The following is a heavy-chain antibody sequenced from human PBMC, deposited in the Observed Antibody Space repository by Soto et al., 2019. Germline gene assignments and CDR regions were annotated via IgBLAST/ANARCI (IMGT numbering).Heavy chain of an antibody. J-gene: IGHJ6*02. CDR3: ARDAQNYEFWSGYSTGKSMDV. CDR2: IYSGGST. V-gene: IGHV3-53*01. D-gene: IGHD3-3*01. Sequence: PGGSLRLSCAASGFTVSSNYMSWVRQAPGKGLEWVSVIYSGGSTYYADSVKGRFTISRDNSKNTLYLQMNSLRAEDTAVYYCARDAQNYEFWSGYSTGKSMDVWGQGTTVTVSS. CDR1: GFTVSSNY.